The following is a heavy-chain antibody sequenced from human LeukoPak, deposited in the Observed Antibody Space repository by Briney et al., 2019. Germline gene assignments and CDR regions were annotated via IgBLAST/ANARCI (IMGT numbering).Heavy chain of an antibody. J-gene: IGHJ4*02. V-gene: IGHV3-48*04. Sequence: GGSLRLSCAASGFTFSSYDMNWVRQAPGKGLEWVSYISSSSSTIYYADSVKGRFTISRDNAKSSLYLQMNSLRAEDTAVYYCARVIVGATPHGSNYWGQGTLVTVSS. CDR1: GFTFSSYD. CDR3: ARVIVGATPHGSNY. CDR2: ISSSSSTI. D-gene: IGHD1-26*01.